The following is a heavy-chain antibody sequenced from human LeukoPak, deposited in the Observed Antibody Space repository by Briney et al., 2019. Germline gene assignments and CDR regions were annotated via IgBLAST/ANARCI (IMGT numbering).Heavy chain of an antibody. CDR1: GGSIRSYY. CDR3: PTLTPDEQLVLIFDY. D-gene: IGHD6-13*01. CDR2: IHYTGST. V-gene: IGHV4-59*03. J-gene: IGHJ4*02. Sequence: SETLSLTRTLTGGSIRSYYWSWIRQPPGKGLERIGYIHYTGSTNYNPSLNSRVTISEDTSKNTFSLKLRSVTAEDTAVDNSPTLTPDEQLVLIFDYWGQRTLVTFSP.